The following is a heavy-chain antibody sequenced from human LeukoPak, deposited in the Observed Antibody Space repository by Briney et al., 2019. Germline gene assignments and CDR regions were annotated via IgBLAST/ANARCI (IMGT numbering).Heavy chain of an antibody. CDR1: GFTFSSYG. CDR2: IQYDGSKK. V-gene: IGHV3-30*02. CDR3: AKRGTANYYDNSGYFWAGDY. Sequence: GGSLRLSCAASGFTFSSYGMHWVRQAPGKGLEWVAFIQYDGSKKYYADSVKGRFTISRDNSKNTLYLQMNSLRAEDTAVYYCAKRGTANYYDNSGYFWAGDYWGQGTLVTVSS. J-gene: IGHJ4*02. D-gene: IGHD3-22*01.